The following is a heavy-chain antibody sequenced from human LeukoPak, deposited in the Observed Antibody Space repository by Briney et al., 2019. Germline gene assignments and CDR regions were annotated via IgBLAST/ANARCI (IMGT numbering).Heavy chain of an antibody. CDR3: ARASSSWIYYFDY. J-gene: IGHJ4*02. CDR1: GYTFTSYG. CDR2: INAGNGNT. D-gene: IGHD6-13*01. Sequence: ASVKVSCKASGYTFTSYGISWVRRAPGQGLEWMGWINAGNGNTKYSQKFQGRVTITRDTSASTAYMELSSLRSEDTAVYYCARASSSWIYYFDYWGQGTLVTVSS. V-gene: IGHV1-18*01.